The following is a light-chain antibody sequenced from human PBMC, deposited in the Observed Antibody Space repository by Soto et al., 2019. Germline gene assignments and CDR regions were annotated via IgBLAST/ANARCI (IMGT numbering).Light chain of an antibody. CDR3: QQSYSTLSIS. CDR1: ESISRH. J-gene: IGKJ5*01. Sequence: DIPMTQSPSSLSASVGDRVNITCRASESISRHLNWYQQKPGKAPNLLIYAASSLQNGVPSRFSGSGAGTDFTLPISSLQPEDFATYYCQQSYSTLSISFGQGTRLEIK. CDR2: AAS. V-gene: IGKV1-39*01.